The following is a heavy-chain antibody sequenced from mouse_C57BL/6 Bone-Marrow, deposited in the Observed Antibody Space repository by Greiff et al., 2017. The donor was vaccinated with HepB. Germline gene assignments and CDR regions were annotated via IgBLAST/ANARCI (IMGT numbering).Heavy chain of an antibody. V-gene: IGHV1-50*01. CDR1: GYTFTSYW. CDR2: IDPSDSYT. CDR3: ARRDGSSYVRYFDV. D-gene: IGHD1-1*01. J-gene: IGHJ1*03. Sequence: QVQLQQPGAELVKPGASVKLSCKASGYTFTSYWMQWVKQRPGQGLEWIGEIDPSDSYTNYNQKFKGKATLTVDTSSSTAYMQLSSLTSEDSAVYYCARRDGSSYVRYFDVWGTGTTVTVSS.